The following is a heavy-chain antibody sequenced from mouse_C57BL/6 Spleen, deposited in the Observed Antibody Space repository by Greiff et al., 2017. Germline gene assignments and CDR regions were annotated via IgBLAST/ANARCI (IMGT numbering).Heavy chain of an antibody. CDR1: GFNIKDYY. CDR2: IDPEDGET. J-gene: IGHJ4*01. D-gene: IGHD1-1*01. CDR3: SRVITTVVATDYYAMDY. V-gene: IGHV14-2*01. Sequence: VQLQQSGAELVKPGASVKLSCTASGFNIKDYYMHWVKQRTEQGLEWIGRIDPEDGETKYAPKFQGKATITADTSSNTAYLQLSSLTSEDTAVYYCSRVITTVVATDYYAMDYWGQGTSVTVSS.